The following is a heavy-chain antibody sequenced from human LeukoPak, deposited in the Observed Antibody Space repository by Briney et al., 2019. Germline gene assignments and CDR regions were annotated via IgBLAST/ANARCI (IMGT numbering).Heavy chain of an antibody. Sequence: GRSLRLSCAASGFTFDDYAMHWVRQAPGKGLEWVSGISWNSGSIGYADSVKGRFTISRDNAKNSLYLQMNSLRAEDTALYYCAKDYGIWRENELRSNSNYYYGMDVWGQGTTVTVS. D-gene: IGHD4-11*01. CDR3: AKDYGIWRENELRSNSNYYYGMDV. CDR1: GFTFDDYA. V-gene: IGHV3-9*01. CDR2: ISWNSGSI. J-gene: IGHJ6*02.